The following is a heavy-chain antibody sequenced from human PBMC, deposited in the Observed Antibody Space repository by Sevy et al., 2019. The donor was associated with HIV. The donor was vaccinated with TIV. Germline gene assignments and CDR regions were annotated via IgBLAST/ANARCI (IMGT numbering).Heavy chain of an antibody. CDR3: TRRTAAESIFDY. CDR1: GFTFGDYC. J-gene: IGHJ4*02. Sequence: GGSLRLSCTASGFTFGDYCMSWVRQAPGKGLEWVAFLKSDVYGGTVDHAASVRGRFVISRDDSKTIAYLQMNDLKTEDTGVYYCTRRTAAESIFDYWGQGALVSVSS. CDR2: LKSDVYGGTV. V-gene: IGHV3-49*04. D-gene: IGHD5-18*01.